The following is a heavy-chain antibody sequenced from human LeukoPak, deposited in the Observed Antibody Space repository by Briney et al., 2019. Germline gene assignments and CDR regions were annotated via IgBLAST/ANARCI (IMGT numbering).Heavy chain of an antibody. Sequence: GGSLRLSCAASGLTFGSYWMSWVRQAPGKGLEWVANIKEDGSEKHYVDSVKGRFTISRDNAENSLYLQMNSLRAEDTAVYYCARDMTMVGRYDPWGRGTLVTVSS. CDR2: IKEDGSEK. J-gene: IGHJ5*02. V-gene: IGHV3-7*03. CDR3: ARDMTMVGRYDP. CDR1: GLTFGSYW. D-gene: IGHD4/OR15-4a*01.